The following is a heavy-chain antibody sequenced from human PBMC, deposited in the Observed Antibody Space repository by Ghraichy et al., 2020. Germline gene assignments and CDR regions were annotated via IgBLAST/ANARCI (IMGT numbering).Heavy chain of an antibody. CDR1: GFTFSSYE. CDR2: ISSSGDTI. J-gene: IGHJ4*02. CDR3: ARVGRYSYGCFDY. V-gene: IGHV3-48*03. Sequence: GGSLRLSCAASGFTFSSYEVNWVRQAPGKGLEWVSYISSSGDTIYYADSVKGRFTISRDNAKNSLYLQMNSLRAEDTAIYYCARVGRYSYGCFDYWGQGTLVTVSS. D-gene: IGHD5-18*01.